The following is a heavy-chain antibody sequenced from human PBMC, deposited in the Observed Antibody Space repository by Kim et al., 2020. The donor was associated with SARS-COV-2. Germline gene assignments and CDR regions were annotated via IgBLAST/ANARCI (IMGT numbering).Heavy chain of an antibody. CDR2: IKSKTGGGTT. V-gene: IGHV3-15*01. J-gene: IGHJ4*02. D-gene: IGHD3-10*01. Sequence: GGSLRLSCAASGFTFSNAWMSWVRQAPGKGLEWVGRIKSKTGGGTTDYAAPVKGRFTISRADSKNTLYLQMNSLKTEDTAVYYCTTDLLMVRGVNGYWGQGTLVTVSS. CDR1: GFTFSNAW. CDR3: TTDLLMVRGVNGY.